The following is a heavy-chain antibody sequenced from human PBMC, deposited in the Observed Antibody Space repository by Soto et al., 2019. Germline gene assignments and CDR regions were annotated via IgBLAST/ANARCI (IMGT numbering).Heavy chain of an antibody. CDR2: ISGHNGNT. J-gene: IGHJ5*02. V-gene: IGHV1-18*01. CDR1: GYTLTNYG. CDR3: VRDWQLSP. Sequence: QVQLVQSGDAVKKTGASVKVSCRASGYTLTNYGLSWVRQAPGQGLFWMGWISGHNGNTLYAQNVQCRLTLTIDTSTNTAYMELMSLKIDDTAMYYCVRDWQLSPWGQGTLVTVSS. D-gene: IGHD1-1*01.